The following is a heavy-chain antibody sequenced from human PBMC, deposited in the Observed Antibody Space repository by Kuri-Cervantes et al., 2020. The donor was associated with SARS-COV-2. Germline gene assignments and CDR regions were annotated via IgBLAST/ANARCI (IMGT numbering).Heavy chain of an antibody. CDR1: GVPVTGGTYS. D-gene: IGHD3-3*01. CDR2: IYYSGST. J-gene: IGHJ4*02. Sequence: SETLSLTCAVSGVPVTGGTYSWAWIRQPAGKGLEWIGYIYYSGSTYYNPSLKSRVTISVDTSKNQFSLKLSSVTAADTAVYYCTRRAIFGVVPIYDYWGQGTLVTVSS. CDR3: TRRAIFGVVPIYDY. V-gene: IGHV4-30-2*05.